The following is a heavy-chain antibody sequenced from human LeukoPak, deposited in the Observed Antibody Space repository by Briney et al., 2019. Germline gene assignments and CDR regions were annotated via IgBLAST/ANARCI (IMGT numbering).Heavy chain of an antibody. CDR1: GYTFTSYD. Sequence: ASVKVSCKASGYTFTSYDINWVRQATGQGLEWMGWMNPNSGNTGYAQKFQGRVTMTRNTSISTAYMELSSLRSEDTAVYYCAWGGYSYGPIYFDYWGQGTLVTVSS. D-gene: IGHD5-18*01. CDR3: AWGGYSYGPIYFDY. V-gene: IGHV1-8*01. J-gene: IGHJ4*02. CDR2: MNPNSGNT.